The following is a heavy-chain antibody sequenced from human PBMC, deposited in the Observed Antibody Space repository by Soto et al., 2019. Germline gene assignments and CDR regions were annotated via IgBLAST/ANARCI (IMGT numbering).Heavy chain of an antibody. CDR2: IIPIFGTA. V-gene: IGHV1-69*01. J-gene: IGHJ4*02. D-gene: IGHD1-20*01. CDR1: GATFGGYA. CDR3: ARLESITGTTADY. Sequence: QVQLVQSGAEVKKPGSSVKVSCKASGATFGGYAIGWVQQPPEQGLEWMGGIIPIFGTANYAQKFQGRVTITADESTSTAYMELSSLRSEDTAVYYCARLESITGTTADYWGQGTLVTVSS.